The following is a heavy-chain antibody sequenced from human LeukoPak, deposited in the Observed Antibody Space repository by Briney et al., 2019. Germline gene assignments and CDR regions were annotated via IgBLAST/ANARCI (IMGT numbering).Heavy chain of an antibody. CDR2: IYCSGST. CDR3: ARFYERLKHFDY. CDR1: GGSISSGDYY. Sequence: PSETLSLTYTVSGGSISSGDYYWSWIRQPPGKGLEWIGYIYCSGSTYYNPSLKSRVTISVDTSKNQFSLKLSSVTAADTAVYYCARFYERLKHFDYWGQGTLVTVSS. J-gene: IGHJ4*02. V-gene: IGHV4-30-4*01. D-gene: IGHD5/OR15-5a*01.